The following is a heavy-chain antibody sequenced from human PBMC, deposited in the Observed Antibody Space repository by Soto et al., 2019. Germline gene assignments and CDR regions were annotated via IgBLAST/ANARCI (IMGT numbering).Heavy chain of an antibody. CDR1: GGSVSSGSYY. J-gene: IGHJ4*02. CDR2: IFYNGST. CDR3: ARGVTMITGFDY. D-gene: IGHD3-22*01. V-gene: IGHV4-61*01. Sequence: QVQLHESGPGLVKTSETLSLTCTVSGGSVSSGSYYWSWIRQPPGKGLELIGYIFYNGSTNYNPSLKSPVTMSVDTSRDQFSLRLSSVTAPDTAFYYCARGVTMITGFDYWGQGSLVTVSS.